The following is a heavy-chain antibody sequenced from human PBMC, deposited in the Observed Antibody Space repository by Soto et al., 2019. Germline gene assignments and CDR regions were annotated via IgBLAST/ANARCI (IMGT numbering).Heavy chain of an antibody. D-gene: IGHD3-22*01. V-gene: IGHV4-34*01. CDR1: GGSSSGYY. CDR3: AALGGSYYYDSSGYAYFDH. CDR2: INHSGST. J-gene: IGHJ4*02. Sequence: SPTCAVYGGSSSGYYWSWIRQPPGKGLEWIGDINHSGSTNYNPSLKSRVTISVDTSKNQFSLKLSSVTAADTAVYYCAALGGSYYYDSSGYAYFDHWGQGTLVTVSS.